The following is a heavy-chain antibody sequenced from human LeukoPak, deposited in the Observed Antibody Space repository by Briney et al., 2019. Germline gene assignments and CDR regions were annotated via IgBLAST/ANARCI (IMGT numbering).Heavy chain of an antibody. CDR2: NYYSGST. CDR3: ARDRYSYGYNWFDP. J-gene: IGHJ5*02. Sequence: SETLSLTCTVSGGSISSSSYYWGWIRQPPGKGLEWIGSNYYSGSTYYNPSLKSRVTISVDTSKNQFSLKLSSVTAADTAVYYCARDRYSYGYNWFDPWGQGTLVTVSS. CDR1: GGSISSSSYY. D-gene: IGHD5-18*01. V-gene: IGHV4-39*07.